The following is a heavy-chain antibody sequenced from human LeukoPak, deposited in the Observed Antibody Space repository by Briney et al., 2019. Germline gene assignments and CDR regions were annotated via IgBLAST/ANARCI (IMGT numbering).Heavy chain of an antibody. J-gene: IGHJ4*02. V-gene: IGHV3-30*14. CDR1: GFTFSSYA. Sequence: GGSLRLSCAASGFTFSSYAMHWVRQAPGKGLEWVAVISYDGSNKYYADSVKGRFTISRDNSKNTLYLQMNSLRAEDTAVYYCAIFGSRDYYDSSGYYPTDYWGQGTLVTVSS. D-gene: IGHD3-22*01. CDR3: AIFGSRDYYDSSGYYPTDY. CDR2: ISYDGSNK.